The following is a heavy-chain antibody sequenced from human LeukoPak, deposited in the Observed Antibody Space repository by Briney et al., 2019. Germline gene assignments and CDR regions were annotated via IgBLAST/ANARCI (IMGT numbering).Heavy chain of an antibody. CDR2: ISWNSGSI. CDR1: GFTFDDYA. D-gene: IGHD3-22*01. J-gene: IGHJ4*02. V-gene: IGHV3-9*01. Sequence: GVSLRLSCAASGFTFDDYAMHWVRQAPGKGLEWVSGISWNSGSIDYADSVKGRFTISRDNAKNSLYLQINSLRAEDTALYYCAIDMNRRPGIVVYCGQGTLVTVSS. CDR3: AIDMNRRPGIVVY.